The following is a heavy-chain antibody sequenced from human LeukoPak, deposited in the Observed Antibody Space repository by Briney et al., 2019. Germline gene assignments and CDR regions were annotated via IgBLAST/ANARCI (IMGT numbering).Heavy chain of an antibody. V-gene: IGHV1-58*02. J-gene: IGHJ4*02. CDR3: AAGFWDRAYARGYYFDY. Sequence: SVKVSCKASGFTFTSSAMQWVRQARGQHLEWIGWIVVGSGNTNYAQKFQERVTITRDMSTSTAYMELSSLRSEDTAVYYCAAGFWDRAYARGYYFDYRGQGTLVTVSS. D-gene: IGHD3-10*01. CDR1: GFTFTSSA. CDR2: IVVGSGNT.